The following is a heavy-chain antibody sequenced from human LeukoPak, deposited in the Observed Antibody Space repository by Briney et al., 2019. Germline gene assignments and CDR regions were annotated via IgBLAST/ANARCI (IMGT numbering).Heavy chain of an antibody. CDR2: IKQNGSEK. V-gene: IGHV3-7*01. Sequence: GGSLRLSCAASGFTFSSYWMSWVRQAPGKGREWVANIKQNGSEKYYVDSVKGRFTISRDNAKNSPYLQMNSLRAEDTAVYYCARPPTPSSSWSQANWYFDLWGRGTLVTVSS. J-gene: IGHJ2*01. D-gene: IGHD6-13*01. CDR3: ARPPTPSSSWSQANWYFDL. CDR1: GFTFSSYW.